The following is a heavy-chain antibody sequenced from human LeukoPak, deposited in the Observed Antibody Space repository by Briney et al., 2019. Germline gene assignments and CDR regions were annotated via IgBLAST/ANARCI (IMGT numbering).Heavy chain of an antibody. V-gene: IGHV4-30-4*01. Sequence: SQTLSLTCTVSGGSISSGDYYWSWIRQPPGKGLEWIGYIYYIGNTFYNPSLKSRVTISVDKSKNQFSLKLSSVTAADTAVYYCARDGTMVRGVSGPFDYWGQGTLVTVSS. CDR2: IYYIGNT. CDR3: ARDGTMVRGVSGPFDY. J-gene: IGHJ4*02. D-gene: IGHD3-10*01. CDR1: GGSISSGDYY.